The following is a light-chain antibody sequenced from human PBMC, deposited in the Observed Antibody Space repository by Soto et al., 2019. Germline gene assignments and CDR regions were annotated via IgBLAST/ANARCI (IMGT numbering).Light chain of an antibody. CDR3: QQSYNTPRT. CDR1: QSIANY. Sequence: DIQMTQSTSSLSASVGDRVTITCRASQSIANYLNWYQQKPGKAPKLLIYAASTLETRVPSRFSGSGSGTDFTLTISSLQPEDFATYYCQQSYNTPRTFGPGTKRAIK. CDR2: AAS. V-gene: IGKV1-39*01. J-gene: IGKJ3*01.